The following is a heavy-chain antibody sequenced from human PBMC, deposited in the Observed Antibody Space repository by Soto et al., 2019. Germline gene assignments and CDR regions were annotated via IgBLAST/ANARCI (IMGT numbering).Heavy chain of an antibody. V-gene: IGHV3-23*01. J-gene: IGHJ4*02. Sequence: EVQLLDSGGGLVQPGGSLGLSCAASGFTFNNYAMNWVRQPPGMGLEWVPTISNTGGGTYYADSVKGRFTISRDNSKNTRYLQMSSLRVEDTAVYYCAKDRLAGNFDYWGQGTQVTVSS. CDR3: AKDRLAGNFDY. CDR1: GFTFNNYA. CDR2: ISNTGGGT.